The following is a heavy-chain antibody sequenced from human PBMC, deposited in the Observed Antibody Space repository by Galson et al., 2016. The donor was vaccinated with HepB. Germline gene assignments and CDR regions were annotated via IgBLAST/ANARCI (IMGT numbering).Heavy chain of an antibody. CDR1: GGTFSSYA. CDR2: IIPIFGTA. D-gene: IGHD5-12*01. CDR3: ARAHGYGLGMDV. J-gene: IGHJ6*02. Sequence: SCKASGGTFSSYAISWVRQAPGQGLEWMGGIIPIFGTANYAQKFQGRVTITADKSTSTAYMELSSLRSEDTAVYYCARAHGYGLGMDVWGQGTTVTVSS. V-gene: IGHV1-69*06.